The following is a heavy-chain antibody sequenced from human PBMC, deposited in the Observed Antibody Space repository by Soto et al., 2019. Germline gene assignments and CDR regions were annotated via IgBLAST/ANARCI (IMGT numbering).Heavy chain of an antibody. V-gene: IGHV4-31*03. J-gene: IGHJ4*02. CDR3: ARGELWWDY. Sequence: QVQLQESGPGLVKPSQTLSLTCTVSGGSISSGGYYWSWIRQHPGKGLEWIGFIYHSGNTFHNPSLKSRVVLSLDMSKNQFSLQLSSVTAADTAIYYCARGELWWDYWGQGSLVTVSS. CDR1: GGSISSGGYY. D-gene: IGHD2-21*01. CDR2: IYHSGNT.